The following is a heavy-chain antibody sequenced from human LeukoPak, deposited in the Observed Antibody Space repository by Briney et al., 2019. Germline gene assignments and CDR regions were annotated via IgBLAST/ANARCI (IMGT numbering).Heavy chain of an antibody. CDR2: ISYDGSNK. D-gene: IGHD3-22*01. Sequence: GSLRLSCAASGFTFSSYAMHWVRQAPGKGLEWVAVISYDGSNKYYADSVKGRFTISRYNSKNTLYLQMNSLRAEDTAVYYWAREFPLNYYDSRALGAFDIWGQGTMVTVSS. J-gene: IGHJ3*02. CDR3: AREFPLNYYDSRALGAFDI. CDR1: GFTFSSYA. V-gene: IGHV3-30-3*01.